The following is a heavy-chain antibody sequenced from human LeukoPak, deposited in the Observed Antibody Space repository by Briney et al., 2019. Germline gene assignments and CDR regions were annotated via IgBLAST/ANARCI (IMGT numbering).Heavy chain of an antibody. Sequence: EASVKVSCKASGYTFTSYGISWVRQAPGQGLEWMGWISAYNGNTNYAQKLQGRVTMTTDTTTSTAYMELRSLRSDDTAVYYCARIYRGLGYFDYWGQGTLVTVSS. CDR2: ISAYNGNT. CDR1: GYTFTSYG. D-gene: IGHD6-19*01. CDR3: ARIYRGLGYFDY. J-gene: IGHJ4*02. V-gene: IGHV1-18*01.